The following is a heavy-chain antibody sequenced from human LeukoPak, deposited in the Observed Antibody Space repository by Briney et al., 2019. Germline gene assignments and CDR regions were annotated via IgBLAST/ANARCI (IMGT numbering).Heavy chain of an antibody. CDR2: IKQDETEK. V-gene: IGHV3-7*01. Sequence: GGSLRLSCAASGFTFSSYSMNWVRQAPGKGLEWVANIKQDETEKHYVDSVRGRFTISRDNAKNSLYLQMNSLRAEDTALYYCARPRWLQFGPHDSWGQGTLVTVSS. D-gene: IGHD5-24*01. CDR1: GFTFSSYS. J-gene: IGHJ4*02. CDR3: ARPRWLQFGPHDS.